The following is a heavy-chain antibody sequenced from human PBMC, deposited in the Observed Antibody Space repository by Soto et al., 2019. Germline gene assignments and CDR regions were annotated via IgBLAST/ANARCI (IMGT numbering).Heavy chain of an antibody. J-gene: IGHJ6*02. CDR2: IYYIGNT. CDR3: ARAGCGGDICYSYYYYGMDV. V-gene: IGHV4-59*01. CDR1: GGSINNYY. Sequence: QVQLQESGPGLVKPSETLSLTCTVSGGSINNYYWSWIRQPPGRGLEWIGYIYYIGNTNYNPSLKSRVAISVDTSKNQFSLTLTSVTAADTAVYYCARAGCGGDICYSYYYYGMDVWSQGTTVTVSS. D-gene: IGHD2-15*01.